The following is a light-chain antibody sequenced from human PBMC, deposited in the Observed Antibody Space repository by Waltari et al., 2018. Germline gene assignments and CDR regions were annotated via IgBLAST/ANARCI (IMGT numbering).Light chain of an antibody. V-gene: IGKV1-5*03. Sequence: DIQMTQSPFTLPASLGDRVPITCRASQSINNWLAWYQQKPGKAPRLLIYNASSLQTGVPSRFSGSGSGTEFTLTISSLHPDDFATYYCQQDVSYSGTSGQGTKVEMK. CDR3: QQDVSYSGT. J-gene: IGKJ1*01. CDR2: NAS. CDR1: QSINNW.